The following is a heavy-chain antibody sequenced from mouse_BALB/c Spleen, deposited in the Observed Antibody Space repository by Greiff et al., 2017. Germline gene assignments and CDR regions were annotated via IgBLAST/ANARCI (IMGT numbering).Heavy chain of an antibody. CDR3: AKFEDYDVDWYFDV. CDR1: GFSLSRYS. V-gene: IGHV2-6-4*01. J-gene: IGHJ1*01. CDR2: IWGGGST. Sequence: QVQLKESGPGLAAPSQSLSITCTVSGFSLSRYSVHWVRQPPGKGLEWLGMIWGGGSTDYNSALKSRLSISKDNSKSQVFLKLNSLQTDDTATYYCAKFEDYDVDWYFDVWGAGTTVTVSS. D-gene: IGHD2-4*01.